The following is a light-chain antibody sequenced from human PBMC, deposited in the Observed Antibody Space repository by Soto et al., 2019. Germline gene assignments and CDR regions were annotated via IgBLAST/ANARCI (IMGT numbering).Light chain of an antibody. CDR2: GAS. J-gene: IGKJ3*01. CDR3: QQSYSTPLFT. V-gene: IGKV1-39*01. Sequence: DIQMTQSPSSLSASVGDRVTITCRASQSISSYLNWYQQKPGQAPKLLIYGASSLQTGVPSRFSGSGSGTDFTLTISSLQPEECATYYCQQSYSTPLFTFGPGTKVDIK. CDR1: QSISSY.